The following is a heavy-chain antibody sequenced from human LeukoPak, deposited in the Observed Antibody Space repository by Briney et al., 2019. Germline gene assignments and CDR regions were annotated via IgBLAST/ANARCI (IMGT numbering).Heavy chain of an antibody. J-gene: IGHJ4*02. Sequence: PGRSLRLTCAASGFTFSSYALLRLRQAPGKGLEWVAVISYDGSNKYYADSVKGRFTISRANSKNTLYLQMNSLRAEDTAVYYCARNSLTVATGRPLSYSSRGTLVTVSS. CDR1: GFTFSSYA. CDR2: ISYDGSNK. D-gene: IGHD5-12*01. V-gene: IGHV3-30-3*01. CDR3: ARNSLTVATGRPLSY.